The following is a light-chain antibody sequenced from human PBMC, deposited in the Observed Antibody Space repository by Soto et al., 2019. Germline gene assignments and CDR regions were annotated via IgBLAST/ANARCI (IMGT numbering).Light chain of an antibody. CDR1: SSDVGGYNY. V-gene: IGLV2-14*01. CDR3: SSYTSSSTYV. J-gene: IGLJ1*01. Sequence: QSVLTQPASVSGSPGQSITISCTGTSSDVGGYNYVSWYQQHPGKAPKLMLYDFSNRPSGVSNRFSGSKSGNTASLTISGLQADDEADYYCSSYTSSSTYVFGTWTKLTVL. CDR2: DFS.